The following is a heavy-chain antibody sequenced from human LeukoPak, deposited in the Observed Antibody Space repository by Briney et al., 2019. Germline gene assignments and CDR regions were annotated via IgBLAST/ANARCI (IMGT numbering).Heavy chain of an antibody. J-gene: IGHJ4*02. CDR1: GGSISNYY. CDR2: LNYIGGT. V-gene: IGHV4-59*01. CDR3: ARAGDSTGYLAYFDY. Sequence: PSETLSLTCTVSGGSISNYYWSWIRQCPGKGLEWIGYLNYIGGTNYNPSLKSRVTISLDTSKNQFALKLTSVTAADTALYYCARAGDSTGYLAYFDYWGQGTLVTVSS. D-gene: IGHD3-22*01.